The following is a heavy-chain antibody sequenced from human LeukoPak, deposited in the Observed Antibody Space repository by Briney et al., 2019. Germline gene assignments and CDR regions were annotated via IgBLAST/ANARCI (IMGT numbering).Heavy chain of an antibody. CDR3: AREILMGWFDL. D-gene: IGHD2-8*01. Sequence: GGSLRLSCAASGFTFDDYAMHWVRPAPGKGLEWVSLISWDGGSTYCADSVKGRFTISRDNSKNSLYLQMNSLRPEGTAVYYCAREILMGWFDLWGQGTLVTVSS. V-gene: IGHV3-43D*03. CDR1: GFTFDDYA. J-gene: IGHJ5*02. CDR2: ISWDGGST.